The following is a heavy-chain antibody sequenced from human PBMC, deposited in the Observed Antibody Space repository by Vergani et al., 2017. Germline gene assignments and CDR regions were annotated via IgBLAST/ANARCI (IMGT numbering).Heavy chain of an antibody. CDR3: ARGRYMTTVTRFDY. J-gene: IGHJ4*02. Sequence: QVQLQESGPGLVKPSETLSLTCTVSGGSISSYYWSWIRQPPGKGLEWIGYIYYSGSTHYNPSLKSRVTISVDTSKNQFSLKLSSVTAADTAVYYCARGRYMTTVTRFDYWGQGTLVTVSS. CDR1: GGSISSYY. CDR2: IYYSGST. V-gene: IGHV4-59*08. D-gene: IGHD4-17*01.